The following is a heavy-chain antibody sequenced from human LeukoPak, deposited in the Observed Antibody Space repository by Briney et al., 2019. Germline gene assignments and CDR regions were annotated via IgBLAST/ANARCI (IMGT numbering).Heavy chain of an antibody. D-gene: IGHD3-22*01. V-gene: IGHV1-18*01. Sequence: GASVKVSCKASGYTFTSYGISWVRQAPGQGLEWMGWISAYNGNTNYAQKFQGRVTITADESTSTAYMELSSLRSEDTAVYYCARGGDSSGWFDYWGQGTLVTVSS. CDR2: ISAYNGNT. CDR1: GYTFTSYG. J-gene: IGHJ4*02. CDR3: ARGGDSSGWFDY.